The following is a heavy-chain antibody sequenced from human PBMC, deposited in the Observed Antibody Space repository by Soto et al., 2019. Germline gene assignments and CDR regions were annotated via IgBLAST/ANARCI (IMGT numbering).Heavy chain of an antibody. CDR2: IIPILGIA. CDR3: ARWPQYSYGLIADAFDI. CDR1: GGTFSSYT. J-gene: IGHJ3*02. V-gene: IGHV1-69*02. Sequence: QVQLVQSGAEVKKPGSSVKVSCKASGGTFSSYTISWVRQAPGQGLEWMGRIIPILGIANYAQKFQGRVTITADKSTSTAYMELSSLRAEDTAVYYWARWPQYSYGLIADAFDIRGQGTMVTVSS. D-gene: IGHD5-18*01.